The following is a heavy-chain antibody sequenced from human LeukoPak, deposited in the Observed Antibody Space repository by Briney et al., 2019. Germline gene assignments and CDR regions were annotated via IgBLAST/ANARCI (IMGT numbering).Heavy chain of an antibody. V-gene: IGHV3-7*01. Sequence: GSLRLSCAASGFTFSNYWMSWVRQAPGKGLEWVANIKKDGSEKYYVDSVKGRLSISRDNAKNSLYLQMYSLRAEDTAVYYCARDSSGWSRYYYYYMDVWGKGTTVTVSS. CDR1: GFTFSNYW. CDR2: IKKDGSEK. CDR3: ARDSSGWSRYYYYYMDV. D-gene: IGHD6-19*01. J-gene: IGHJ6*03.